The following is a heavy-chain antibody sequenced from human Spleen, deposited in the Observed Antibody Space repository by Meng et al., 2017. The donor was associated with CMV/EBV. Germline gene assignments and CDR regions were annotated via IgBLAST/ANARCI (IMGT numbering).Heavy chain of an antibody. J-gene: IGHJ4*02. V-gene: IGHV3-74*03. Sequence: GGSLRLSCAASGFTFRSFWMHWVRQAPGKGLVWVSRINSDGSSITYADSVKGRFTISRDNNKNSLYLQMNTLRTEDTAFYYCAKDYGSGSPYFFDSWGQGTLVTVSS. CDR1: GFTFRSFW. CDR3: AKDYGSGSPYFFDS. D-gene: IGHD3-10*01. CDR2: INSDGSSI.